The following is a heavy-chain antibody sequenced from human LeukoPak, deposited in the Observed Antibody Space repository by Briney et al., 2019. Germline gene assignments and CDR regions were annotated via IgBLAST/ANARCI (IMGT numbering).Heavy chain of an antibody. CDR2: INSDGSST. CDR1: GFTFSSYW. V-gene: IGHV3-74*01. J-gene: IGHJ6*03. Sequence: GGSLRLSCAASGFTFSSYWMHWVRQAPGKGLVWVSRINSDGSSTSYADSVKGRFTISRDNAKNTLYLQMNSLRAEDTAVYYCARGVSDPYYYHMDVWGKGTTVTISS. D-gene: IGHD3-16*02. CDR3: ARGVSDPYYYHMDV.